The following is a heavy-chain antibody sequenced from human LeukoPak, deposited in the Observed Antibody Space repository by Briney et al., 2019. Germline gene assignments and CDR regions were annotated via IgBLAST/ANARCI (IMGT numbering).Heavy chain of an antibody. D-gene: IGHD4/OR15-4a*01. CDR3: ARREAKVVSYGLDV. J-gene: IGHJ6*04. V-gene: IGHV3-33*07. Sequence: GGSLRLSCVGSGFTFSSYVMYWVRQAPGKGLEWVAVIWHDGSNRYYADSVKGRFTISRDNPKNIMYLQMNSLGAEDTAVYYCARREAKVVSYGLDVWGKGTTVTVST. CDR1: GFTFSSYV. CDR2: IWHDGSNR.